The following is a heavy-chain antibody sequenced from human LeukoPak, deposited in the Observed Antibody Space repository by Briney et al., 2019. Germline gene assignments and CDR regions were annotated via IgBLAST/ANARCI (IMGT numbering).Heavy chain of an antibody. CDR3: AKSAYYDFWSGYYTADY. D-gene: IGHD3-3*01. CDR2: ISYDGSTK. CDR1: GFTFSTYA. V-gene: IGHV3-30*04. J-gene: IGHJ4*02. Sequence: LTGGSLRLSCAASGFTFSTYAMHWVRQAPGKGLEWVAVISYDGSTKYYTDSVKGRFTISRDNSKNTLYLQMNSLRAEDTAVYYCAKSAYYDFWSGYYTADYWGQGTLVTVSS.